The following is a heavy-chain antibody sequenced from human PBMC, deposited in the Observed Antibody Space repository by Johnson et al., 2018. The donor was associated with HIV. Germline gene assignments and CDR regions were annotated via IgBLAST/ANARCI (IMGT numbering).Heavy chain of an antibody. CDR1: GFTFSSYA. CDR2: IGTAGDT. J-gene: IGHJ3*02. CDR3: AREGTVSYGGAFDI. Sequence: VESGGGVVQPGRSLRLSCAASGFTFSSYAMHWVRQATGKGLEWVSAIGTAGDTYYPGSVKGRFTISRENAKNSLYLQMNSLRAEDTAVYYCAREGTVSYGGAFDIWGQGTMVTVSS. V-gene: IGHV3-13*01. D-gene: IGHD4-17*01.